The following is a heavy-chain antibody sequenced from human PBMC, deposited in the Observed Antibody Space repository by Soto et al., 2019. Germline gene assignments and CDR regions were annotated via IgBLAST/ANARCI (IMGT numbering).Heavy chain of an antibody. V-gene: IGHV3-7*01. CDR1: GFTFSSYW. CDR2: IKQDGSEK. J-gene: IGHJ3*02. Sequence: PGGSLRLSCAASGFTFSSYWVSWVRQAPGKGLEWVANIKQDGSEKYYVDSVKGRFTISRDNAKNSLYLQMNSLRAEDTAVYYCARDPSVVVVAATPEVAFDIWGQGTMVTVSS. CDR3: ARDPSVVVVAATPEVAFDI. D-gene: IGHD2-15*01.